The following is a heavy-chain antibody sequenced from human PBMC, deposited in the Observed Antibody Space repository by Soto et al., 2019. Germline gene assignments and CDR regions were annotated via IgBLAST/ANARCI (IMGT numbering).Heavy chain of an antibody. CDR1: GFTFSSYW. J-gene: IGHJ3*02. CDR3: AREGSIAAAKEDAFDI. V-gene: IGHV3-7*01. CDR2: IKQDGSEK. D-gene: IGHD6-13*01. Sequence: GGSLRLSCAASGFTFSSYWMSWVRQAPGKGLEWVANIKQDGSEKYYVDSVKGRFTISRDNVKNSLYLQMNSLRAEDTAVYYCAREGSIAAAKEDAFDIWGQGTMVTVSS.